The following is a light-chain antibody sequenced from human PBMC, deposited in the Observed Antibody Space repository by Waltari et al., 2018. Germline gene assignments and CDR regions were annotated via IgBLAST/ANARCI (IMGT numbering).Light chain of an antibody. CDR1: PSNIGKNP. CDR2: NDN. J-gene: IGLJ3*02. Sequence: QSVLTQPPSASGTPGQRVIIPCSGSPSNIGKNPVNRYKQLPGPAPTVLIYNDNGRPGGVSDRFSVSKSGPSASLAISGLQSDDEADYYCAARDDRLNVWLFGGGTRVTVL. V-gene: IGLV1-44*01. CDR3: AARDDRLNVWL.